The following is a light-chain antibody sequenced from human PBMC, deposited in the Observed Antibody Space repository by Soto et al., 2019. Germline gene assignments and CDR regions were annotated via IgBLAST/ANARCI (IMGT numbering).Light chain of an antibody. J-gene: IGLJ2*01. V-gene: IGLV2-23*02. CDR2: EVT. CDR1: SSDVGSYNL. CDR3: CSYVSSSPPYVI. Sequence: QSVLTQPASVSGSPGQSITISCTGTSSDVGSYNLVSWYQQHPGKAPKLMIYEVTKRPSGLSNRFSGSKSGNTASLTISGLQAEGEADYYRCSYVSSSPPYVIFGGGTKLTVL.